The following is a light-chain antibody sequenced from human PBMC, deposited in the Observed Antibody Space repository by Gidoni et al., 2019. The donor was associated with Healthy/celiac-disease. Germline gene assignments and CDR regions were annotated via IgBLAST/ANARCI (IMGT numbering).Light chain of an antibody. CDR2: LGS. V-gene: IGKV2-28*01. Sequence: IVMTQSPLCLPVTPGEPASISCRSSQSLLHFNGYNYLDWYLQKPGQSPQLLIYLGSNRASGVPDRFSGSGSGTDFTLKISRVEAEDVGVYYCVQALQTPITFGQGTRLEIK. CDR3: VQALQTPIT. J-gene: IGKJ5*01. CDR1: QSLLHFNGYNY.